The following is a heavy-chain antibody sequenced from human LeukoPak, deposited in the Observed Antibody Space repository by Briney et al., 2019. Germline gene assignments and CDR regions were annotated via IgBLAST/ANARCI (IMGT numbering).Heavy chain of an antibody. CDR3: ARGPRAVAGFDY. J-gene: IGHJ4*02. Sequence: GGSLRLSCAASGFTFSSYEMNWVRQAPGKGLEWVSYISSSGSTIYYADSVKGRLTISRDNAKNSLYLQMNSLRAEDTAVYYCARGPRAVAGFDYWGQGTLVTVSS. V-gene: IGHV3-48*03. D-gene: IGHD6-19*01. CDR2: ISSSGSTI. CDR1: GFTFSSYE.